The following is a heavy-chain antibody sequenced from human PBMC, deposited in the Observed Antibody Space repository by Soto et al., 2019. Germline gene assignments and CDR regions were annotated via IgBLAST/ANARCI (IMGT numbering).Heavy chain of an antibody. CDR1: GGTFSSYA. CDR3: ARDRGLWSRKNNYWYFDL. CDR2: IIPIFGTA. D-gene: IGHD5-18*01. Sequence: QVQLVQSGAEVKKPGSSVKVSCKASGGTFSSYAISWVRQAPGQGLEWMGGIIPIFGTANYAQKFQGRVTITAAESTSTAYMELSSLRSEDTAVYYCARDRGLWSRKNNYWYFDLWGRGTLVTVSS. V-gene: IGHV1-69*12. J-gene: IGHJ2*01.